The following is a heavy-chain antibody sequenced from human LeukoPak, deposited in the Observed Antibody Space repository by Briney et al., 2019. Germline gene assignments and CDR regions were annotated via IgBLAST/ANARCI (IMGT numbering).Heavy chain of an antibody. CDR2: INHSGST. CDR3: ARDSGPHYGDYEDFDY. V-gene: IGHV4-34*01. CDR1: GGSFSGYY. Sequence: PSETLSLTCAVYGGSFSGYYWSWIRQPPGKGLEWIGEINHSGSTNYNPSLKSRVTISVDTSKNQFSLKLSSVTAADTAVYYCARDSGPHYGDYEDFDYWGQGTLVTVSS. D-gene: IGHD4-17*01. J-gene: IGHJ4*02.